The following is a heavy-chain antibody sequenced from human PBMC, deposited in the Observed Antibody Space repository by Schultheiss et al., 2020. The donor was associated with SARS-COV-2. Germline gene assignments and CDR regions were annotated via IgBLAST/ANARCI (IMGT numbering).Heavy chain of an antibody. J-gene: IGHJ6*02. Sequence: SQTLSLTCTVSGGSISSYYWSWIRQPPGKGLEWIGYIYYSGSTNYIPSLKSRVTISVDTSKNQFSLKLSSVTAADTAVYFCARGACSSTSCYTPSYYYYGMDVWGQGTTVTVSS. CDR3: ARGACSSTSCYTPSYYYYGMDV. V-gene: IGHV4-59*01. D-gene: IGHD2-2*02. CDR1: GGSISSYY. CDR2: IYYSGST.